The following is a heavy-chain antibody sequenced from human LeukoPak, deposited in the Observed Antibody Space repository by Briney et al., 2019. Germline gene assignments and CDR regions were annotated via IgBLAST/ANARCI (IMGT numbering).Heavy chain of an antibody. CDR3: ARSKAMSTGTTRTAYYYYGMDV. Sequence: GESLKISCKCSGYSFPNHWIGWVPQTPEKGLEWIGIVYPDDSDARYSPSFQGQVTISADKSIGTAYLQWSSLEASDTAIYYCARSKAMSTGTTRTAYYYYGMDVWGQGTSVTVSS. D-gene: IGHD4-17*01. V-gene: IGHV5-51*01. CDR2: VYPDDSDA. CDR1: GYSFPNHW. J-gene: IGHJ6*02.